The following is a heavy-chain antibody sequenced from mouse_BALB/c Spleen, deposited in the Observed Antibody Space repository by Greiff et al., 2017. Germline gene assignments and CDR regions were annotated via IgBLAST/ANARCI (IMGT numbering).Heavy chain of an antibody. D-gene: IGHD1-2*01. CDR1: GFTFSDYY. J-gene: IGHJ2*01. V-gene: IGHV5-4*02. Sequence: EVKLMESGGGLVKPGGSLKLSCAASGFTFSDYYMYWVRQTPEKRLEWVATISDGGSYTYYPDSVKGRFTISRDNAKNNLYLQMSSLKSEDTAMYYCAREDTTAFDYWGQGTTLTVSS. CDR3: AREDTTAFDY. CDR2: ISDGGSYT.